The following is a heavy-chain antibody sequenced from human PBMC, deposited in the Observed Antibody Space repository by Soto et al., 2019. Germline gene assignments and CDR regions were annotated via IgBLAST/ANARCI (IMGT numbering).Heavy chain of an antibody. CDR1: GFTFSRYA. D-gene: IGHD6-19*01. Sequence: RLSCAASGFTFSRYAIHWVRQAPGKGLEWVTVMSYDGNQKHYADSVKGRFTVSRDDSENTVFLQMTSLRPEDTATYYCAKDKPAAGSQWLVPIWGRGTLVTVSS. CDR2: MSYDGNQK. V-gene: IGHV3-30-3*01. CDR3: AKDKPAAGSQWLVPI. J-gene: IGHJ4*02.